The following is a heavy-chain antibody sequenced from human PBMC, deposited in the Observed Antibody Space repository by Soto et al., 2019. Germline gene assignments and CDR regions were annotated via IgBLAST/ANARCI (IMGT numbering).Heavy chain of an antibody. Sequence: GXSLRLSCAASGFSFSSYALSWVRQAPGKGLEWVSAISGSGGSTYYADSVKGRFTISRDNSKNTLYLQMNSLRAEDTAVYYCAKTAFGSGSPSLLQNWGQGTLVTVS. V-gene: IGHV3-23*01. CDR2: ISGSGGST. D-gene: IGHD3-10*01. CDR3: AKTAFGSGSPSLLQN. J-gene: IGHJ4*02. CDR1: GFSFSSYA.